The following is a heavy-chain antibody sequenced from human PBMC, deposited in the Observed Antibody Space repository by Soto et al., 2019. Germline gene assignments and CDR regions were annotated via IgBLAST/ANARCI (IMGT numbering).Heavy chain of an antibody. CDR1: GFTFTNAW. CDR2: IKSKVDGGTT. J-gene: IGHJ6*02. Sequence: EVQLVESGGGLVKPGGSLRLSCAASGFTFTNAWMNWVRQAPGKGLEWMGRIKSKVDGGTTEYAAPVKVRFNISRDDAKKTLYLQMKSLKTEDTAVYFCTTDLGVTHNHQYFGMDVWGQGTTVTVSS. D-gene: IGHD3-9*01. V-gene: IGHV3-15*01. CDR3: TTDLGVTHNHQYFGMDV.